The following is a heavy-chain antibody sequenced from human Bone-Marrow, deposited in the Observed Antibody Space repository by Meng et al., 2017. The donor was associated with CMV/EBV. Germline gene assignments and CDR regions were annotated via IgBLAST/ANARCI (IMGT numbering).Heavy chain of an antibody. Sequence: SETLSLTCTVSGGSISSSSYYWGWIRQPPGKGLEWIGSIYYSGSTYYNPSLKSRVTISVDTSKNQFSLKLSSVTAADTAVYYCARGFRPYWFDPWAQGTLVTVSS. J-gene: IGHJ5*02. CDR1: GGSISSSSYY. CDR2: IYYSGST. V-gene: IGHV4-39*07. CDR3: ARGFRPYWFDP. D-gene: IGHD6-6*01.